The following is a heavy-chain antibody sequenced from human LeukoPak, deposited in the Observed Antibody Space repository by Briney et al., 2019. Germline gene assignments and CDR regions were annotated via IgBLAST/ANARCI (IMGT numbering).Heavy chain of an antibody. D-gene: IGHD2-21*02. Sequence: GASVKVSCKASGGTFSSYAISWVRQAPGQGLEWMGGFTPIFGVPKYAQKFQGRVSITTDESTSTAYMELSSLRSEDTAVYYCARDHCGGDCHFGDWGQGILVTVSS. J-gene: IGHJ4*02. V-gene: IGHV1-69*05. CDR3: ARDHCGGDCHFGD. CDR1: GGTFSSYA. CDR2: FTPIFGVP.